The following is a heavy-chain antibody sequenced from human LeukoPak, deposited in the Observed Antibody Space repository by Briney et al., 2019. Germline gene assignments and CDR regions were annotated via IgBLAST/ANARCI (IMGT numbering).Heavy chain of an antibody. CDR3: AKDDYYDSSGYDY. V-gene: IGHV3-23*01. J-gene: IGHJ4*02. CDR2: ISGSGGST. Sequence: GGSLRLSCAASGFTFSSYAMSWVRQAPGKGLEWVSAISGSGGSTYYADSVKGRFTISRDNSKNTMYLQMNSLRAEDTAVYYCAKDDYYDSSGYDYWGQGTLVAVSS. D-gene: IGHD3-22*01. CDR1: GFTFSSYA.